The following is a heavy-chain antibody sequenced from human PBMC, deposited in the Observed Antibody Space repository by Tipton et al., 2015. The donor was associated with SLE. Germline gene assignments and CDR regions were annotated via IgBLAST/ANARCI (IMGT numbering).Heavy chain of an antibody. CDR1: GGSISSGSYY. D-gene: IGHD6-13*01. J-gene: IGHJ6*02. V-gene: IGHV4-61*09. CDR2: IYTSGST. Sequence: TLSLTCTVSGGSISSGSYYWSWIRQPAGKGLEWIGYIYTSGSTNYNPSLKSRVTISVDTSKNQFSLKLSSVTAADTAVYYCARDSVDYYNSSWANAGDYGMDVWGQGTTVTASS. CDR3: ARDSVDYYNSSWANAGDYGMDV.